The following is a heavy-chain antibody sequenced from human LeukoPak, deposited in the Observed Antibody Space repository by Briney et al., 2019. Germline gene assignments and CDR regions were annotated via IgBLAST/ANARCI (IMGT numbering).Heavy chain of an antibody. V-gene: IGHV3-23*03. Sequence: GGSLRLSCAASGFTFSSYAMSWVRQAPGKGLEWVSVIYIGGSTYYADSVKGRFTISRDNSKNTLYLQMNSLRAEDTAVYYCARDLSANGYDGLDYWGQGTLVTVSS. CDR2: IYIGGST. D-gene: IGHD5-12*01. CDR1: GFTFSSYA. CDR3: ARDLSANGYDGLDY. J-gene: IGHJ4*02.